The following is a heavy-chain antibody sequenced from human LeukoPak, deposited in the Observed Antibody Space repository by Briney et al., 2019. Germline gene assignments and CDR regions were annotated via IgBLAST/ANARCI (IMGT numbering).Heavy chain of an antibody. CDR1: GYTSTSYA. J-gene: IGHJ4*02. Sequence: ASVKVSCKASGYTSTSYAMHWVRQAPGQRLEWMGWINAGNGNTKYSQKFQGRVTITRDTSASTAYMELSSLRSEDTAVYYCARGSMSSGWSHWGQGTLVTVSS. D-gene: IGHD6-19*01. CDR3: ARGSMSSGWSH. V-gene: IGHV1-3*01. CDR2: INAGNGNT.